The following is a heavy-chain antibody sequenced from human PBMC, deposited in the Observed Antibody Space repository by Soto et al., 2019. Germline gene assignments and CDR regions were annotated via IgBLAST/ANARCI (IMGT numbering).Heavy chain of an antibody. CDR2: IYYSGST. D-gene: IGHD3-3*01. V-gene: IGHV4-31*03. CDR1: GGSIISGGYY. J-gene: IGHJ3*02. Sequence: SVTLSLTCTVSGGSIISGGYYWMWIRQHPGKGLEWIGYIYYSGSTYYNPSLKSRVTISVDTSKNQFSLKLSSVTAADTAVYYCASTGDFWSGYYPPGAFDIWGQGTMVTVSS. CDR3: ASTGDFWSGYYPPGAFDI.